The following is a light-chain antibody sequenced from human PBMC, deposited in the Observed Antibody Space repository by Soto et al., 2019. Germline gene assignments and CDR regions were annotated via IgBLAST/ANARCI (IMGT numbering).Light chain of an antibody. J-gene: IGLJ3*02. CDR1: NRDVGDYNY. CDR3: CSYAGNYAWV. CDR2: YVS. V-gene: IGLV2-11*01. Sequence: QPVLTQPRSVSGSLGHSVTISCTGTNRDVGDYNYVSWYRQYPGKAPKLIIYYVSRRPSGVPDRFSGSKSGNTASLTISGLQAEDEADYHCCSYAGNYAWVFGGGTKLTVL.